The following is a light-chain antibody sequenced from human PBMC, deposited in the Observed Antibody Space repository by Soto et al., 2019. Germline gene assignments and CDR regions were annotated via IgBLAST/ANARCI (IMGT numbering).Light chain of an antibody. J-gene: IGKJ1*01. CDR1: QSVSSN. CDR3: QQYNNWKT. Sequence: TQSPATLSVSPGERATLSCRASQSVSSNLAWYQQKPGQAPRLLIYGASTRATGIPARFSGSGSGTEFTLTISSLQSEDFAVYYCQQYNNWKTFGQGTKVDIK. V-gene: IGKV3-15*01. CDR2: GAS.